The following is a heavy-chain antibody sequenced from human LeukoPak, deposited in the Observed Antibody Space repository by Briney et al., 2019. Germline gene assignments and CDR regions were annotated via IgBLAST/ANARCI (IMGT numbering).Heavy chain of an antibody. J-gene: IGHJ5*02. D-gene: IGHD4-17*01. CDR2: IYPGDSDT. CDR3: ARRVGGTTVTEVVNWFDP. V-gene: IGHV5-51*01. Sequence: GESLKISCKGSGYSFTTYWIGWVRQMPGKGLEWMGIIYPGDSDTRYSPSFQGQVTISADKSISTAYLQWSSLKASDTAMYYCARRVGGTTVTEVVNWFDPWGQGTLVTVSS. CDR1: GYSFTTYW.